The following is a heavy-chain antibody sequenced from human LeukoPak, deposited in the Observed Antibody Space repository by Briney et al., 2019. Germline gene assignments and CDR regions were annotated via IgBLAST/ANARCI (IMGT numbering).Heavy chain of an antibody. D-gene: IGHD3-22*01. Sequence: PGGSLRLSCAASGFIFSSYAMSWVRQAPGKGLEWVSVISGSGSNTYYADSVKGRFTISRDNSKNTLYLQMNSLRAEDTAVYYCARVPLSYYDSSGYYYFDYWGQGTLVTVSS. CDR1: GFIFSSYA. CDR3: ARVPLSYYDSSGYYYFDY. CDR2: ISGSGSNT. V-gene: IGHV3-23*01. J-gene: IGHJ4*02.